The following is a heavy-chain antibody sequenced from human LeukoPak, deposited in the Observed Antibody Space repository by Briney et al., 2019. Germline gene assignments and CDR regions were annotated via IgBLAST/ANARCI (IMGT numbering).Heavy chain of an antibody. CDR2: IDWDDDK. Sequence: SGPALVKPTQPLTLTCTFSGFSLSTRGMCVNWIRQPPGKALEWLARIDWDDDKYYRTSLKTRLTISKDTSTNQVVLSMTNMDPVDTATYYCARSPSGLDCSGGSCYSIFGYWGQGSRVTVSS. J-gene: IGHJ4*02. D-gene: IGHD2-15*01. CDR3: ARSPSGLDCSGGSCYSIFGY. CDR1: GFSLSTRGMC. V-gene: IGHV2-70*11.